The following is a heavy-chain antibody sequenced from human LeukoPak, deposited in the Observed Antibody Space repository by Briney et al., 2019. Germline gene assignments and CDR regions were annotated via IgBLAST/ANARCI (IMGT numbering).Heavy chain of an antibody. D-gene: IGHD3-10*01. CDR1: GYTFTSYG. CDR3: ARVGVLWLGGNDAFDI. CDR2: INAYNGNT. V-gene: IGHV1-18*01. Sequence: ASVKVSCKASGYTFTSYGISWVRQAPGQGLEWMGWINAYNGNTNYAQKLQGRVTMTTDTSTSTAYMELRSLRSDDAAVYYCARVGVLWLGGNDAFDIWGQGTMVTVSS. J-gene: IGHJ3*02.